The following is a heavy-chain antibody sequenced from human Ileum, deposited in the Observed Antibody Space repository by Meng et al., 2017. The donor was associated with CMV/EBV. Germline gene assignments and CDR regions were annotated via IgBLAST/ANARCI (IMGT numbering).Heavy chain of an antibody. CDR1: GFTLSNYW. J-gene: IGHJ4*02. V-gene: IGHV3-7*01. CDR3: SRDMGIYTNYVYY. D-gene: IGHD4-11*01. Sequence: GESLKISCAASGFTLSNYWMSWVRQAPGKGLEWVANIKTDGGAMYYVDSVKGRFTISRDNAKNSLNLQMNSLRAEDTAVYYCSRDMGIYTNYVYYWGQGALVTVSS. CDR2: IKTDGGAM.